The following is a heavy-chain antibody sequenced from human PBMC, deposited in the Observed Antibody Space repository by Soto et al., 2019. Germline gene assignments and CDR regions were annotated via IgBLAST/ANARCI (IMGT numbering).Heavy chain of an antibody. J-gene: IGHJ5*02. Sequence: PSETLSLTCTVSGDSIRSYYWTWIRQPPGKGLEWIGYIYYSGSTNYNPSLKSRVTISIDTSKNQFSLKLSSVTAADTAVYYFARGLSIRGVIITYSWFDPWGQGILVTVSS. CDR2: IYYSGST. V-gene: IGHV4-59*01. D-gene: IGHD3-10*01. CDR3: ARGLSIRGVIITYSWFDP. CDR1: GDSIRSYY.